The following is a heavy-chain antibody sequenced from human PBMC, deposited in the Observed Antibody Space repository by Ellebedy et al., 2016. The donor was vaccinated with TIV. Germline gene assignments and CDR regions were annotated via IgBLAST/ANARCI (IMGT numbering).Heavy chain of an antibody. V-gene: IGHV4-61*01. CDR2: SYYIGTT. CDR3: AGGSYTPYGMDV. Sequence: GSLRLSCTVSGGSVSSGSHYWNWIRQPPGKGLEWIGYSYYIGTTNYNPSLKSRVTISKDTSKNQFSLRLRSVTAADTAVYYCAGGSYTPYGMDVWGRGTTVIVSS. CDR1: GGSVSSGSHY. D-gene: IGHD1-26*01. J-gene: IGHJ6*02.